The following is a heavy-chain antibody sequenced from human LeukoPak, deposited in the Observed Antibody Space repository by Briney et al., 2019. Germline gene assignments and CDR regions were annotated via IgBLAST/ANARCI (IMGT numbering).Heavy chain of an antibody. CDR3: ARDVRSGYDYVPGLGY. V-gene: IGHV1-18*04. CDR2: ISAYNGNT. D-gene: IGHD5-12*01. Sequence: GASVKVSCKASGYTFTNYYMHWVRQAPGQGLEWMGWISAYNGNTNYAQKLQGRVTMTTDTSTSTAYMELRSLRSDDTAVYYCARDVRSGYDYVPGLGYWGQGTLVTVSS. CDR1: GYTFTNYY. J-gene: IGHJ4*02.